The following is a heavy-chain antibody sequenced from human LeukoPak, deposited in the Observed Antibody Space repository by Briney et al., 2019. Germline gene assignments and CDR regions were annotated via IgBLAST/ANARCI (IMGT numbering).Heavy chain of an antibody. D-gene: IGHD4-11*01. CDR2: ISGSSFTT. Sequence: GGSLRLSCAASGFTFNSYAMSWVRQAPGKGLEWDSTISGSSFTTFDADSVKGRFTISRDNSKNTLYLQMSSLRAEDTAVYYCAKHWGTTVTYFDYWGQGALVTVSS. CDR1: GFTFNSYA. CDR3: AKHWGTTVTYFDY. J-gene: IGHJ4*02. V-gene: IGHV3-23*01.